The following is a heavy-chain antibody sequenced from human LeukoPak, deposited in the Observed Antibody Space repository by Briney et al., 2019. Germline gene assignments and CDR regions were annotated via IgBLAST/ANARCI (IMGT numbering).Heavy chain of an antibody. CDR1: GYTFTNYG. D-gene: IGHD6-19*01. CDR2: ISTYNGNT. Sequence: GASVKVSCKASGYTFTNYGITWVRQAPGRGLQCMGGISTYNGNTHYAQRFQGRVTMTTDTSTSTVYMELRSLRSEDTAMYYCASLVTDAEQWLVRGYYFDYWGQGTLVTVSS. CDR3: ASLVTDAEQWLVRGYYFDY. V-gene: IGHV1-18*01. J-gene: IGHJ4*02.